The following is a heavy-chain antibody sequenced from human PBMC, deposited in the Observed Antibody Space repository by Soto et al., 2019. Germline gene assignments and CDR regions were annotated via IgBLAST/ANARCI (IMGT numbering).Heavy chain of an antibody. J-gene: IGHJ4*02. Sequence: QVQLVQSGAEVKKPGSSVKVSCKASGGTFSRYTINWVRQAPGQGLEWMGGITPMFGTPNYAQKFQGRVTITADESTSTAYMELSSLRSEDTAMYYCARDGTLYDSSAYYYLYWGQGTLVTVSS. CDR2: ITPMFGTP. CDR3: ARDGTLYDSSAYYYLY. D-gene: IGHD3-22*01. V-gene: IGHV1-69*01. CDR1: GGTFSRYT.